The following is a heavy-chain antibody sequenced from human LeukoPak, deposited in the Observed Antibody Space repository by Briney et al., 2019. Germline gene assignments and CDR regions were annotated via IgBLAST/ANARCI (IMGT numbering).Heavy chain of an antibody. D-gene: IGHD6-19*01. CDR2: ISWNSGSI. CDR3: AKCTSSGWYYYGMDV. Sequence: GGSLRLSCAASGFTFDDYAMHWVRQAPGKGLEWVSGISWNSGSIGYADSVKGRFTISRDNAKNSLYLQMNSLRAEDTALYYCAKCTSSGWYYYGMDVWGQGTTVTVSS. CDR1: GFTFDDYA. J-gene: IGHJ6*02. V-gene: IGHV3-9*01.